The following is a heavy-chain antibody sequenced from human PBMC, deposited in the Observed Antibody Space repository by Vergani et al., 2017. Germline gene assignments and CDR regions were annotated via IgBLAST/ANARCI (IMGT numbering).Heavy chain of an antibody. V-gene: IGHV3-20*04. CDR2: INWNGRST. Sequence: EAQLVESGGGVVRPGESLRLSCAASGFTFGDYGMNWVRQAPGKGLEWVSGINWNGRSTDYADSVKGRFTISRDNSKNTLYLQMNSLRADDTAVYYCAKGVYCSSTSCYEGRGYYYGMGVWGQGTTVTFSS. CDR3: AKGVYCSSTSCYEGRGYYYGMGV. D-gene: IGHD2-2*01. J-gene: IGHJ6*02. CDR1: GFTFGDYG.